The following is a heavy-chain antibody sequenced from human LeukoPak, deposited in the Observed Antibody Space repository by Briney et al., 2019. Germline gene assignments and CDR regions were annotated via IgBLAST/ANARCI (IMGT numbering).Heavy chain of an antibody. V-gene: IGHV4-59*08. CDR1: GGSISSDY. J-gene: IGHJ4*02. Sequence: SETLSLTCTVSGGSISSDYWSWIRQPPGKGLEWIGYIYYSGSTNYKPSLKSRVTISKDTSKNQFSLKLSSVTAADTAVYCARETYSGTQRGFDYWGQGTLVTVSS. CDR2: IYYSGST. CDR3: ARETYSGTQRGFDY. D-gene: IGHD1-26*01.